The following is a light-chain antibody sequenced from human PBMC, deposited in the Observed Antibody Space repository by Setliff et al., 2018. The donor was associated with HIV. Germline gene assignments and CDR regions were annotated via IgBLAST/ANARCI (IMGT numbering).Light chain of an antibody. V-gene: IGLV2-11*01. CDR1: SSDVGGYNY. J-gene: IGLJ1*01. Sequence: QSVLTQPRSVSGSPGQSVTISCTGTSSDVGGYNYLSWYQHLPGKAPKLMIYDVTKRPSGVPDRFSGSKSGNTASLTISGLQSEDEADYYCCSYAGSYTSLYVFGTGTKVTVL. CDR3: CSYAGSYTSLYV. CDR2: DVT.